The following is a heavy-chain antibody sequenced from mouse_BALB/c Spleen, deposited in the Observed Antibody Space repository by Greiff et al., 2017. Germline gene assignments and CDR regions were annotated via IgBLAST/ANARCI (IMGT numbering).Heavy chain of an antibody. Sequence: EVQLQESGPGLVKPSQSLSLTCTVTGYSITSDYAWNWIRQFPGNKLEWMGYISYSGSTSYNPSLKSRISITRDTSKNQFFLQLNSVTTEDTATYYCARFLPPLLPMDYWGQGTSVTVSS. CDR2: ISYSGST. CDR3: ARFLPPLLPMDY. CDR1: GYSITSDYA. V-gene: IGHV3-2*02. J-gene: IGHJ4*01. D-gene: IGHD1-2*01.